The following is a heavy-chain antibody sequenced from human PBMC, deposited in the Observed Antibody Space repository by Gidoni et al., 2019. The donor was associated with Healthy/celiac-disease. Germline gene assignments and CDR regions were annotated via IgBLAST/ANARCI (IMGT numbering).Heavy chain of an antibody. J-gene: IGHJ6*03. Sequence: EVQLLESGGGLVQPGGSLRLSCAASGFTFSSYAMSWVRQAPGKGLEWVSAISGSGGSTYYADSVKGRFTISRDNSKNTLYLQMNSLRAEDTAVYYCAKAEGYDFWSGYYYGYYYYYMDVWGKGTTVTVSS. V-gene: IGHV3-23*01. CDR2: ISGSGGST. CDR3: AKAEGYDFWSGYYYGYYYYYMDV. CDR1: GFTFSSYA. D-gene: IGHD3-3*01.